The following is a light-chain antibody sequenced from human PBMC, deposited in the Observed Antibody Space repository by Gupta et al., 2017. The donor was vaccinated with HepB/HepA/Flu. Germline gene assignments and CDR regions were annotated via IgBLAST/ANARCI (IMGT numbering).Light chain of an antibody. V-gene: IGKV1-39*01. CDR3: QQSDSNPPWT. CDR2: AAS. CDR1: QSISSY. J-gene: IGKJ1*01. Sequence: DIQMTQSPSSLSASVGDRVTITCRASQSISSYLNWYQQKPGKAPKLLIYAASSWQSGVTSRFSGSGSGKDFTLTISSRQPEDFATYYSQQSDSNPPWTFGQGTKVEIK.